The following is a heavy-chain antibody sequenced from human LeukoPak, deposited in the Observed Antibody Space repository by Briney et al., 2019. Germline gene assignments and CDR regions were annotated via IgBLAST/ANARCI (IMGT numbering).Heavy chain of an antibody. D-gene: IGHD1-26*01. Sequence: SETLSLTCTVSGYSISSGYYWSWIRQPPGKGLEWIGEINHSGSTNYNPSLKSRVTISVDTSKNQFSLKLSSVTAADTAVYYCARGDSGNYFRRGDLDYWGQGTLVTVSS. CDR2: INHSGST. V-gene: IGHV4-38-2*02. J-gene: IGHJ4*02. CDR1: GYSISSGYY. CDR3: ARGDSGNYFRRGDLDY.